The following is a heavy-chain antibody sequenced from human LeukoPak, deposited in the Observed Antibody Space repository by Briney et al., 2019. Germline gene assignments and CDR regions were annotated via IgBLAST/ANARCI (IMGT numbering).Heavy chain of an antibody. J-gene: IGHJ4*01. V-gene: IGHV1-46*01. CDR1: GYTFTNYY. Sequence: GASVKVSCKASGYTFTNYYMHWVRQAPGQGLEWMGVINPGGGGTSYAQKFQGRVTMTRDTSTSTVYMELSSLRSEDTAIYYCARVGRSGSPYDYWGHGTLVTVSS. D-gene: IGHD3-3*01. CDR3: ARVGRSGSPYDY. CDR2: INPGGGGT.